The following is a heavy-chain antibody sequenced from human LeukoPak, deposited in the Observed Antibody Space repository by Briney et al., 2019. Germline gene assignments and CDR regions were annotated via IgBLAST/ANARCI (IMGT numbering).Heavy chain of an antibody. V-gene: IGHV3-30-3*01. Sequence: GGSLRLSCAASGFTFSSYATHWVRQAPGKGLEWVAVISYDGSNKYYADSVKGRFTISRDNSKNTLYLQMNSLRAEDTAVYYCASAFFMVRGAAFDYWGQGTLVTVSS. CDR2: ISYDGSNK. J-gene: IGHJ4*02. D-gene: IGHD3-10*01. CDR3: ASAFFMVRGAAFDY. CDR1: GFTFSSYA.